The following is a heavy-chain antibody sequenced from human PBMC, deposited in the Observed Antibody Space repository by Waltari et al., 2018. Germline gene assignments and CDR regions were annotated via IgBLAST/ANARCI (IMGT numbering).Heavy chain of an antibody. Sequence: VKLVQSGAEVKTPGAAVRVSGKATGFTFTRYYINWVRHAPGQGLEWMGRIKPKSGHANYTQPFQGRVIMTRDTSINTAYLEVTGLTSDDTAIFCCATANILGIGTFDYWGQGTLVSVSS. CDR3: ATANILGIGTFDY. V-gene: IGHV1-2*06. CDR1: GFTFTRYY. J-gene: IGHJ4*02. D-gene: IGHD1-1*01. CDR2: IKPKSGHA.